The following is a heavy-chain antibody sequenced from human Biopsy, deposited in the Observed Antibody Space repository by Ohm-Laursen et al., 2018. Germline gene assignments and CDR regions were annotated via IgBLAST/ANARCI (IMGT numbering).Heavy chain of an antibody. CDR3: ARADPPLFYYGSGSSNWFDP. V-gene: IGHV1-69*04. D-gene: IGHD3-10*01. CDR2: INPILGIL. Sequence: SVKVSCKASGGSITTSGISWVRQAPGQGLEWVGRINPILGILDYAQRLKDRVTITADKSTNTAYMQLSSLRSEDTAVYFCARADPPLFYYGSGSSNWFDPWGQGTLVTVSS. CDR1: GGSITTSG. J-gene: IGHJ5*02.